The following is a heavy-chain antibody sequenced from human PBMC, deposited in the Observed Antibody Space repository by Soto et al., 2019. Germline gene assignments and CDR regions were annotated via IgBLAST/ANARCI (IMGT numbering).Heavy chain of an antibody. CDR1: GGTFKNYA. J-gene: IGHJ5*02. D-gene: IGHD3-16*02. Sequence: QVQLVQSGAEVKKPGSSVKVSCKASGGTFKNYAISWVRQAPGQGLEWMGGIIPVFGTANYAQKFQGRVTMTADESTSKAYMELSRLRSGDTARYYCAIETGSYDYVWGSYRFFWFDPWGQGTLVIVSS. V-gene: IGHV1-69*01. CDR2: IIPVFGTA. CDR3: AIETGSYDYVWGSYRFFWFDP.